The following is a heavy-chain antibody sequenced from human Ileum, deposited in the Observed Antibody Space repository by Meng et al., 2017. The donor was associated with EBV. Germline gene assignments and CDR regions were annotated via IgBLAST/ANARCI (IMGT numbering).Heavy chain of an antibody. D-gene: IGHD4-11*01. J-gene: IGHJ4*02. Sequence: QLQLQEAGPRLVKLSGTLSLTCAVSCAFISSSPWLTWVRQPPGKGLEWIGEMHPSGSTYYTPSLKSRVTISLDTFNNQFFLRLTSLTAADTAVYYCAKANDYSLNSWGQGTLVTVSS. CDR1: CAFISSSPW. CDR2: MHPSGST. V-gene: IGHV4-4*02. CDR3: AKANDYSLNS.